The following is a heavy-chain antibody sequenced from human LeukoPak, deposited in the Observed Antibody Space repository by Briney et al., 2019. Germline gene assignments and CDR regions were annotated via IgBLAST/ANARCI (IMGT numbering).Heavy chain of an antibody. D-gene: IGHD3-22*01. Sequence: SVTVSFTASVGTFSSYAISWVRQAPGQGLEWMGGIIPIFGTANYAQKFQGRVTITADESTSTAYMELSSLRSEDTAVYYCARSYYDSSGYLYWGQGTLVTVSS. CDR2: IIPIFGTA. CDR3: ARSYYDSSGYLY. CDR1: VGTFSSYA. J-gene: IGHJ4*02. V-gene: IGHV1-69*13.